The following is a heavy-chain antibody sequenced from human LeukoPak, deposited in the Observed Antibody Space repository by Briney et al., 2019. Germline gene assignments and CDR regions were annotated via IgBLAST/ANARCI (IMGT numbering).Heavy chain of an antibody. D-gene: IGHD6-19*01. CDR2: INSDGSST. CDR1: GFTFSSYW. CDR3: ARDLVAGTSSYYYYYMDV. J-gene: IGHJ6*03. Sequence: GGSLRLSCAASGFTFSSYWMHWVRQAPGKGLGWVSRINSDGSSTSYADSVKGRFTISRDNAKNTLYLQMNSLRAEDTAVYYCARDLVAGTSSYYYYYMDVWGKGTTVTVSS. V-gene: IGHV3-74*01.